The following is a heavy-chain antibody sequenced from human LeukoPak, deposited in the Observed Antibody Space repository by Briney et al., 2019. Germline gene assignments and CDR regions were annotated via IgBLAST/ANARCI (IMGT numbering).Heavy chain of an antibody. CDR2: IYYSGST. D-gene: IGHD3-3*01. Sequence: SETLSLTCTVSGGSISSSSYYWGWIRQPPGKGLEWIGSIYYSGSTYYNPSLKSRVTISVGTSKNQFSLKLSSVTAAVTAVYYCARHFIQSGLMYYDFWSGFDYWGQGTLVTVSS. J-gene: IGHJ4*02. CDR3: ARHFIQSGLMYYDFWSGFDY. CDR1: GGSISSSSYY. V-gene: IGHV4-39*01.